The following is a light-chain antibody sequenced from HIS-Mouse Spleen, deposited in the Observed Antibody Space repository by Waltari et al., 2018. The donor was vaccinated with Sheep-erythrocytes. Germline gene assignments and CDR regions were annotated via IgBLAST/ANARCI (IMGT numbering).Light chain of an antibody. Sequence: SYELTQPPSVSVSPGQTASITCSGVKLGGKYVCWYQQKPGQSPVLGIYQDSKRPSGIPERFSGSNSGNTATLTISGTQAMDEADYYCQAWDSSTAVFGGGTKLTVL. J-gene: IGLJ2*01. CDR2: QDS. V-gene: IGLV3-1*01. CDR1: KLGGKY. CDR3: QAWDSSTAV.